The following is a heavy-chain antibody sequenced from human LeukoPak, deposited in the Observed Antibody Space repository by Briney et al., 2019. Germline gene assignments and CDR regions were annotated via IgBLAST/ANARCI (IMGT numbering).Heavy chain of an antibody. CDR1: GGSFNNNY. J-gene: IGHJ4*02. V-gene: IGHV4-34*01. D-gene: IGHD3-10*01. CDR3: APYGSGFSIDDY. CDR2: INHSGST. Sequence: PSETLSLTCGVYGGSFNNNYWSWIRQPPGKGLEWIGEINHSGSTNYNPSLKSRVTISVDRSKNQFSLKLSSVTAAGTAVYYCAPYGSGFSIDDYWGQGTLVTVSS.